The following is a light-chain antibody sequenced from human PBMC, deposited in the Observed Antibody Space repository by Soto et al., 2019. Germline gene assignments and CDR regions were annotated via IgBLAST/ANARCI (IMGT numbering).Light chain of an antibody. J-gene: IGLJ2*01. CDR1: SSDVGGYNS. CDR3: SSYTSSSSTLVV. CDR2: DVS. Sequence: QSALAQPASVSGSPGQSITISCTGTSSDVGGYNSVSWYQQHPGKAPKLMIYDVSDRPSGVSNRFSGSKSGNTASLTISGLQAEDEADYYCSSYTSSSSTLVVFGGGTQLTVL. V-gene: IGLV2-14*03.